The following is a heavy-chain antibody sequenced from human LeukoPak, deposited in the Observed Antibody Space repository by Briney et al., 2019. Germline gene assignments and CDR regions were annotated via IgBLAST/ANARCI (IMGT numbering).Heavy chain of an antibody. Sequence: PGRSLRLSCAAPGFIFSHYFMHWVRQAPGKGLEWVAVIWSDGSNRFYAGSVKGRLTISRDNAQKTVFLQMNSLRGEETAVSYCARDAQRGFEYSTALRYWGHGILVTVSS. CDR1: GFIFSHYF. CDR2: IWSDGSNR. V-gene: IGHV3-33*01. CDR3: ARDAQRGFEYSTALRY. J-gene: IGHJ4*01. D-gene: IGHD4-11*01.